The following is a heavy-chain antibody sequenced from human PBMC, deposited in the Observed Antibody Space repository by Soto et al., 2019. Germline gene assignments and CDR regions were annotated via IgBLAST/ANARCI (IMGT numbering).Heavy chain of an antibody. Sequence: QVHLGQSGAEVKKPGSSVKVSCTASGGTFSTYAIRWVRQAPGQGLEWLGGVIPIFGTANYAQKFQGRVTSTAEVSTRTAYIELSSLRSEDTDVSYCAKERRPQSSLRGPCAYCGHGTRVTVSS. D-gene: IGHD6-13*01. J-gene: IGHJ4*01. V-gene: IGHV1-69*01. CDR2: VIPIFGTA. CDR1: GGTFSTYA. CDR3: AKERRPQSSLRGPCAY.